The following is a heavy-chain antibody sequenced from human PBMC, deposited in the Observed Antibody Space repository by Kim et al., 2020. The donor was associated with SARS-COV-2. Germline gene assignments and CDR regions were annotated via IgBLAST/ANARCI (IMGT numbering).Heavy chain of an antibody. V-gene: IGHV3-66*01. CDR1: GFTVSSNY. Sequence: GGSLRLSCAASGFTVSSNYMRWVRQAPGKGLEWVSVIYSGGSTYYADSVKGRFTISRDNSKNTLYLQMNSLRAEDTAVYYCARDQSLYYYDSSGYYYYYYYGMDGWGQGTTVTVSS. CDR3: ARDQSLYYYDSSGYYYYYYYGMDG. D-gene: IGHD3-22*01. CDR2: IYSGGST. J-gene: IGHJ6*02.